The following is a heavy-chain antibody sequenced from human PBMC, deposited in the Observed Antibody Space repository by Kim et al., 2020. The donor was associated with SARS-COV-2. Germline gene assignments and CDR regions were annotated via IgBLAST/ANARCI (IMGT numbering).Heavy chain of an antibody. J-gene: IGHJ4*02. CDR1: GYTFTSYD. CDR3: ARVSRVYYYDSSGQASRGFDH. V-gene: IGHV1-8*01. CDR2: MNPNSGNT. D-gene: IGHD3-22*01. Sequence: ASVKVSCKASGYTFTSYDINWVRQATGQGLEWMGWMNPNSGNTGYAQKFQGRVTMTRNTSISTAYMELSSLRSEDTAVYYCARVSRVYYYDSSGQASRGFDHWGQGTLVTVSS.